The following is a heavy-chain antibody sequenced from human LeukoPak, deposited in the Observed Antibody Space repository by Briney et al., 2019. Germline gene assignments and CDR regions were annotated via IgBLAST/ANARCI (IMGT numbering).Heavy chain of an antibody. V-gene: IGHV2-5*01. J-gene: IGHJ5*02. CDR3: AFSYGSGSYSWFDP. CDR1: GFSLSTSGVG. CDR2: IYWNDDK. Sequence: SGPTLVNPTQTLTLTCTFSGFSLSTSGVGVGWIRQPPGKALEWLALIYWNDDKRYSPSLKSRLTITKDTSKNQVVLTMTNMDPVDTATYYCAFSYGSGSYSWFDPWGQGTLVTVSS. D-gene: IGHD3-10*01.